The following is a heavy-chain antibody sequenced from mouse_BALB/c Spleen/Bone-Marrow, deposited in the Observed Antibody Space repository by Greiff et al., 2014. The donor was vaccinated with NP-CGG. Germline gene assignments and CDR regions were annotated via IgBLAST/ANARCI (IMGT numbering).Heavy chain of an antibody. J-gene: IGHJ1*01. D-gene: IGHD1-1*01. CDR2: INPSSGYT. CDR1: GYTFTDYW. CDR3: ARRYGSLWYFDV. V-gene: IGHV1-7*01. Sequence: QVQLQQSGAELAKPGASVKMSCKASGYTFTDYWMHWVKQRPGQGLEWIGYINPSSGYTEYNQKFKDKATLTADKSSSTAYMQLNILTSEVSGVYYGARRYGSLWYFDVWGAGTTVTVSS.